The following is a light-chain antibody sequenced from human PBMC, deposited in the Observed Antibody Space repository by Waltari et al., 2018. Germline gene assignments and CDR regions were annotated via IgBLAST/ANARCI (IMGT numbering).Light chain of an antibody. CDR2: DAT. Sequence: SALTQPDSVSGSPGQSITISCSGISSDSGGYNYVSWYQQPPGEASKVIIYDATNRPSGVSNRFSGSKSGSSASLTISGLQPEDEADYYCSSFTSSTTGIFGGGTKLTVL. J-gene: IGLJ2*01. CDR3: SSFTSSTTGI. V-gene: IGLV2-14*03. CDR1: SSDSGGYNY.